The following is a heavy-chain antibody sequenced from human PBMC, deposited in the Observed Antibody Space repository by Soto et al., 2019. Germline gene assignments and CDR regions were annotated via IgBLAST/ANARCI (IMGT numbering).Heavy chain of an antibody. Sequence: LRLSCVASGFTFSNHWISWVRQAPGKGLEWVANIKEDGSEKYYMDSVKGRFTISRDNAENSVYLQMHNLRAEDTAVYYCARGHYGMDVWGQGTTVTVSS. CDR1: GFTFSNHW. CDR3: ARGHYGMDV. J-gene: IGHJ6*02. V-gene: IGHV3-7*03. CDR2: IKEDGSEK.